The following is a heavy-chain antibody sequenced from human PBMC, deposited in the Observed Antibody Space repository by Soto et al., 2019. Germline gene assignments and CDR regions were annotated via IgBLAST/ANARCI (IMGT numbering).Heavy chain of an antibody. J-gene: IGHJ6*02. D-gene: IGHD3-16*01. CDR1: GSSISSSNW. CDR2: IYPXGTT. V-gene: IGHV4-4*02. CDR3: ARSYYDYFWGSYNYYGMDV. Sequence: SETLSLTCAVSGSSISSSNWWSWVRQPPGMWLERIGEIYPXGTTHYNRSLKSRVTISVDKSKNQFSLKLRSVTAADTAVYYCARSYYDYFWGSYNYYGMDVGGQGTTVTVSS.